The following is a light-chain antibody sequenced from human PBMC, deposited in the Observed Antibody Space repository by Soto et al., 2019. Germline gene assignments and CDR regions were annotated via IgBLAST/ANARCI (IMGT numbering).Light chain of an antibody. V-gene: IGLV2-23*02. J-gene: IGLJ1*01. Sequence: QSALTQPASVSGSPGQSITISCTGTSSDVGSYNLVSWYQQHPGKAPKLMIYEVSKRPSGVSTRFSGYKSGNTASLTISGIPAEDEADYYCCSYAGSSTFPYVFGTGTKLTVL. CDR3: CSYAGSSTFPYV. CDR2: EVS. CDR1: SSDVGSYNL.